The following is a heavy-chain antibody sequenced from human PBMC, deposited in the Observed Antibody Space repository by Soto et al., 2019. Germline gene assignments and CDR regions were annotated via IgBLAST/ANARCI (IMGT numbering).Heavy chain of an antibody. Sequence: ASVKVSCKASGYTFTIYDMHWVLQAPGEGLEWMGIINPSGGSTSYAQKFQGRVTMTRDTSTSTVYMELSSLRSEDTAVYYCARVNGSGSCFGYWGQGTLVTVSS. D-gene: IGHD3-10*01. V-gene: IGHV1-46*01. CDR2: INPSGGST. CDR3: ARVNGSGSCFGY. CDR1: GYTFTIYD. J-gene: IGHJ4*02.